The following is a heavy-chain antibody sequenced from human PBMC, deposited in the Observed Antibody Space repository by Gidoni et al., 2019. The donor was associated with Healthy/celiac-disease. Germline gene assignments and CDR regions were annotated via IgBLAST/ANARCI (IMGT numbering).Heavy chain of an antibody. CDR3: ARDLTRRYSSSLDPYYYYYGMDV. Sequence: QVQLVQSGAEVKKPGASVKVSCKASGYTFTGYYMHWVRQAPGQGLEWMGWINPNSGGTNYAQKFQGRVTMTRDTSISTAYMELSRLRSDDTAVYYCARDLTRRYSSSLDPYYYYYGMDVWGQGTTVTVSS. CDR1: GYTFTGYY. D-gene: IGHD6-13*01. V-gene: IGHV1-2*02. CDR2: INPNSGGT. J-gene: IGHJ6*02.